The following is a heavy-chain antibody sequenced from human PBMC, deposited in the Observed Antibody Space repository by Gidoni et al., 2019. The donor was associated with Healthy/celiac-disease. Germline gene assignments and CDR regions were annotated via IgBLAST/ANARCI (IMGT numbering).Heavy chain of an antibody. CDR3: ARGASSYYDSSGYYCDY. J-gene: IGHJ4*02. V-gene: IGHV3-7*01. Sequence: QPGGSLRLSCAASGFTFSSYWMSWVRQAPGKGLEWVANIKQDGSEKYYVDSVKGRFTISRDNAKNSLYLQMNSLRAEDTAVYYCARGASSYYDSSGYYCDYWGQGTLVTVSS. CDR1: GFTFSSYW. CDR2: IKQDGSEK. D-gene: IGHD3-22*01.